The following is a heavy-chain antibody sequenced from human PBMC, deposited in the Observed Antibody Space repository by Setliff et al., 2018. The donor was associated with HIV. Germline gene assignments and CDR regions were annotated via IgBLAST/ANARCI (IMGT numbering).Heavy chain of an antibody. J-gene: IGHJ4*02. CDR2: ISPKYGGT. CDR1: GYSFSDYY. D-gene: IGHD3-9*01. CDR3: ARVGGPYYDISTGYYGAVDY. V-gene: IGHV1-2*02. Sequence: ASVKVSCKASGYSFSDYYIHWVRQAPGHGFQWMGWISPKYGGTNYAQNFQGRVTMTRDTSTSTAYMELRSLRSDDTAVYYCARVGGPYYDISTGYYGAVDYWGQGTLVTVSS.